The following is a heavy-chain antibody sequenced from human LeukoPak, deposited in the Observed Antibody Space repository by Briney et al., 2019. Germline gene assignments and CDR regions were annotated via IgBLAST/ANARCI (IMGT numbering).Heavy chain of an antibody. CDR1: GLTFSNYA. CDR3: AKVPKTSSNYYFDF. J-gene: IGHJ4*02. CDR2: ITGSDGNT. V-gene: IGHV3-23*01. Sequence: GGSLRLSCAASGLTFSNYAMAWVRQTPGKGLEWVSAITGSDGNTFYADSAKGRFTISRDNSKNTLYLLMDSLRAEDTGIYYCAKVPKTSSNYYFDFWGQGTLVTVSS. D-gene: IGHD5-24*01.